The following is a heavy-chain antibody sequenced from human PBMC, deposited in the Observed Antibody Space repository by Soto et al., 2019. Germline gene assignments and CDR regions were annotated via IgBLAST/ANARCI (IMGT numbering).Heavy chain of an antibody. CDR2: LNGDGTAT. CDR3: VKRSDYGGFYDS. J-gene: IGHJ1*01. D-gene: IGHD4-17*01. V-gene: IGHV3-74*01. CDR1: GCTFISSW. Sequence: GGSLRLSCVASGCTFISSWMHWVRQVPGKGPVWVSRLNGDGTATNYADSVKGRFTISRDNAKNTLYLQMNTLRAEDSALYYCVKRSDYGGFYDSWGQGTLVTVSS.